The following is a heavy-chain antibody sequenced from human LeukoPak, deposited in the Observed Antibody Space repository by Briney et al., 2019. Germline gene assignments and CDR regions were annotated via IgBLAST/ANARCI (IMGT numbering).Heavy chain of an antibody. CDR2: ISGSGGNT. Sequence: GGSLRLSCAASGFTFSSYAMSWVRQAPGKGLEWVSAISGSGGNTYYADSVKGRFTISRDNCKNTLYLQMNSLRAEDTAVYYCAKGEQCLLPFDYWGQGTLVTVSS. D-gene: IGHD6-19*01. V-gene: IGHV3-23*01. CDR3: AKGEQCLLPFDY. CDR1: GFTFSSYA. J-gene: IGHJ4*02.